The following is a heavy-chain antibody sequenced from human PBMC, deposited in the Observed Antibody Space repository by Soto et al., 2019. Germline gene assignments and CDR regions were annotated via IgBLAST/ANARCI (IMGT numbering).Heavy chain of an antibody. CDR1: GYTFTGYY. Sequence: GASVKVSCKASGYTFTGYYMHWVRQAPGQGLEWMGWINPNSGGTNYAQKFQGRVTMTRDTSISTAYMELSRLRSDDTAVYYCARARRGIAVAGTWFDPWGQGTLVTVSS. CDR3: ARARRGIAVAGTWFDP. D-gene: IGHD6-19*01. V-gene: IGHV1-2*02. J-gene: IGHJ5*02. CDR2: INPNSGGT.